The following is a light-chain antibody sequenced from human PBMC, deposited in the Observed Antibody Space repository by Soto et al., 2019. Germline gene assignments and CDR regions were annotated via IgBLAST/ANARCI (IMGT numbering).Light chain of an antibody. CDR3: QQRSNWPPIT. V-gene: IGKV3-15*01. CDR1: QSVSIL. CDR2: GAT. Sequence: EILMSPPPATLPGCPGERVNVRCGASQSVSILLAWYQQKPGQAPRLLTHGATTRATGIPARFSGSGSGTEFTLTISSLEPEDFAVYYCQQRSNWPPITFGQGTRLEIK. J-gene: IGKJ5*01.